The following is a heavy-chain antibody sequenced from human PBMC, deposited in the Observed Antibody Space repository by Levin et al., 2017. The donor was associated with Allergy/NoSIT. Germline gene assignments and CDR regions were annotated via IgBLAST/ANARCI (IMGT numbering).Heavy chain of an antibody. CDR2: ISGSGGST. CDR3: AKPGSVAGTPDY. CDR1: GFTFSSYA. V-gene: IGHV3-23*01. Sequence: GESLKISCAASGFTFSSYAMSWVRQAPGKGLEWVSAISGSGGSTYYADSVKGRFTISRDNSKNTLYLQMNSLRAEDTAVYYCAKPGSVAGTPDYWGQGTLVTVSS. J-gene: IGHJ4*02. D-gene: IGHD6-19*01.